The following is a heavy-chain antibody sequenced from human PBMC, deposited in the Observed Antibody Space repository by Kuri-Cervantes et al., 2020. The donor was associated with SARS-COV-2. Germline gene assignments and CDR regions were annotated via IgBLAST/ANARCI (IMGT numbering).Heavy chain of an antibody. V-gene: IGHV3-11*01. J-gene: IGHJ6*03. CDR2: ISSSGSTI. Sequence: GGSLRLSCAASGYTFSDYYMSWIRQAPGKGLEWVSYISSSGSTIYYADSVKGRFTISRDNSKNSLFLQMNSLRAEDTALYYCAKDGKDSSSFYYYYYMDVWGKGTTVTVSS. D-gene: IGHD6-6*01. CDR1: GYTFSDYY. CDR3: AKDGKDSSSFYYYYYMDV.